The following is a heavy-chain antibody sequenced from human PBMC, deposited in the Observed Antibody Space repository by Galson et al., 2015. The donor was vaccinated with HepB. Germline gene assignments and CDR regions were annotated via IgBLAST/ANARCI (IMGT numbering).Heavy chain of an antibody. D-gene: IGHD4-17*01. CDR3: ASVMTTVTFWYFDL. J-gene: IGHJ2*01. V-gene: IGHV4-59*01. CDR1: GGSISSYY. Sequence: ETLSLTCTVSGGSISSYYWSWIRQPPGKGLEWIGYIFYSGSTNYNPSLKSRVTISVDTSKNQFSLKLNSVTAADTAVYYCASVMTTVTFWYFDLWGRGTLVTVSS. CDR2: IFYSGST.